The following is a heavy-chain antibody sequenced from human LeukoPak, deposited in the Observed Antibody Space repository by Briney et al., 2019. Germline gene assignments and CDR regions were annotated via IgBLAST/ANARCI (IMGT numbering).Heavy chain of an antibody. CDR3: ASVPPAGVDY. J-gene: IGHJ4*02. Sequence: PAETLSLTCAVYGGSFSGYYWSWIRQPPGKGLEWIGEINHSGSTNYNPSLKSRVTISVDTSKDQFSLKLSSVTAADTAVYYCASVPPAGVDYWGQGTLVTVSS. CDR2: INHSGST. CDR1: GGSFSGYY. V-gene: IGHV4-34*01. D-gene: IGHD6-6*01.